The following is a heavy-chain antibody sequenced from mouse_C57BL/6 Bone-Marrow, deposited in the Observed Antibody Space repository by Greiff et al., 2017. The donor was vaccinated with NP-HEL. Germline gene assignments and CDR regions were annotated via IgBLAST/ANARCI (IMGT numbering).Heavy chain of an antibody. D-gene: IGHD1-1*01. Sequence: EVQLQQSGAELVRPGASVKLSCTASGFNIKDDYMHWVKQRPEQGLEWIGWIDPENGDTEYASKFQGKATITADTSSNTAYLQLSSLTSEDTAVYYCTTFYYYGSGPWYFEVWGTGTTVTVSS. CDR2: IDPENGDT. V-gene: IGHV14-4*01. CDR1: GFNIKDDY. CDR3: TTFYYYGSGPWYFEV. J-gene: IGHJ1*03.